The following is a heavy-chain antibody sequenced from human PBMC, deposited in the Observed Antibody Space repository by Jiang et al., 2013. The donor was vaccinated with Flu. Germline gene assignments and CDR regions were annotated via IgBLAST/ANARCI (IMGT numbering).Heavy chain of an antibody. V-gene: IGHV3-30-3*01. CDR3: ARSYSSSWRDAFDI. Sequence: VQLLESGGGVVQPGRSLRLSCAASGFTFSSYAMHWVRQAPGKGLEWVAVISYDGSNKYYADSVKGRFTISRDNSKNTLYLQMNSLRAEDTAVYYCARSYSSSWRDAFDIWGQGTMVTVSS. J-gene: IGHJ3*02. CDR2: ISYDGSNK. D-gene: IGHD6-13*01. CDR1: GFTFSSYA.